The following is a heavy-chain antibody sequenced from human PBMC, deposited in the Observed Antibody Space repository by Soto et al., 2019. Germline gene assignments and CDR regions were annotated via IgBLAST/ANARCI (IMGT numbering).Heavy chain of an antibody. V-gene: IGHV1-24*01. CDR2: FDPEDGET. D-gene: IGHD6-25*01. CDR3: ARRKERSGPNYFDS. Sequence: ASVKVSCKVSGYTLTELSMHWVRQAPGKGLEWMGGFDPEDGETIYAQKFQGRVTMTEDTSTDTAYMELSSLRSEDTAVYFCARRKERSGPNYFDSWGQGSLVTVSS. J-gene: IGHJ4*02. CDR1: GYTLTELS.